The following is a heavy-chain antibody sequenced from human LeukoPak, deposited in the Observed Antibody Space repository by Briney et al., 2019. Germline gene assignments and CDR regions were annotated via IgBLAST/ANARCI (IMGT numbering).Heavy chain of an antibody. V-gene: IGHV1-69*01. CDR2: IIPIFGTA. J-gene: IGHJ4*02. D-gene: IGHD3-22*01. CDR3: ARGDYDSSGYFLPNDY. CDR1: GGTFSSYA. Sequence: ALVKVSCKASGGTFSSYAISWVRQAPGQGLEWMGGIIPIFGTANYAQKFQGRVTITADESTSTAYMELSSLRSEDTAVYYCARGDYDSSGYFLPNDYWGQGTLVTVSS.